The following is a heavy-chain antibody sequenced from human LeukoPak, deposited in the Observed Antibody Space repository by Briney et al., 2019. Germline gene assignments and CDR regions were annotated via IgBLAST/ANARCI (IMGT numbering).Heavy chain of an antibody. CDR3: ARDSSEFRSLIPH. CDR2: ITPMFGTA. J-gene: IGHJ1*01. V-gene: IGHV1-69*01. Sequence: SVKVSCKASGGTFSNYAISWVRQAPGQGLEWMGGITPMFGTAKYAQKFQGRVMITADESTSTAYMELSSLRSEDTAVYYCARDSSEFRSLIPHWGQGTLVTVSS. D-gene: IGHD2-21*01. CDR1: GGTFSNYA.